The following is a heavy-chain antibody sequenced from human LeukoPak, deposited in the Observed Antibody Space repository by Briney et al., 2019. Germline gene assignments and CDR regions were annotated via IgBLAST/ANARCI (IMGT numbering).Heavy chain of an antibody. J-gene: IGHJ3*02. Sequence: SETLSLTCAVYGGSFSGYYWSWIRQPPGKGLEWIGEINHSGSTNYNPSLKSRVTISVDTSKNQFSLKLSSVTAADTAVYYCAREGLNGEYDRNIGLAFDIWGQGTMVTVSS. D-gene: IGHD1/OR15-1a*01. CDR1: GGSFSGYY. CDR3: AREGLNGEYDRNIGLAFDI. CDR2: INHSGST. V-gene: IGHV4-34*01.